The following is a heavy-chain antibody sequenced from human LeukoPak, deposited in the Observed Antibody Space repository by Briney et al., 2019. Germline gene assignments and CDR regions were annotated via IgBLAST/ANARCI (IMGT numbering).Heavy chain of an antibody. CDR2: INSDGSST. CDR1: GFTFSSYW. CDR3: VRGNSGFDY. V-gene: IGHV3-74*01. Sequence: GGSLRLSCAASGFTFSSYWMYWVRQAPEKGLVWVSGINSDGSSTRYADSVKGRFTISRDNAKNTLYLQMNSLRAEDTAVYCCVRGNSGFDYWGQGTLVTVSS. D-gene: IGHD6-25*01. J-gene: IGHJ4*02.